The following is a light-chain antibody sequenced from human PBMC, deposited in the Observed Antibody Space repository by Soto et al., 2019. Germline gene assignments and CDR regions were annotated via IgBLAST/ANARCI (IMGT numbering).Light chain of an antibody. J-gene: IGKJ3*01. CDR1: QSVGSY. Sequence: EIVLTQSPATLSLSPGERATLSCRASQSVGSYLAWYQQKPGQAPRLLIYNASNRATGIPARFSGSGSATDFTLTISSLEPEDVAVYYCPQRRSWPPRLTFGPGTKVDIQ. CDR2: NAS. CDR3: PQRRSWPPRLT. V-gene: IGKV3-11*01.